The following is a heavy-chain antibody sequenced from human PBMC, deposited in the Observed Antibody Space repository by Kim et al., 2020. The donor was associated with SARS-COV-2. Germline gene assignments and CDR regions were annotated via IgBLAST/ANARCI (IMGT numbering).Heavy chain of an antibody. Sequence: SETLSLTCTVSGGSIGRYYWSWIRQSPGKGLEWIGSIFYSGSTNYNPSLKSRVAISVDTSKNQFSLRLFSVTAPDTAVYYCARHYYETYYFDYWGQGILVTVSS. V-gene: IGHV4-59*08. D-gene: IGHD3-22*01. CDR2: IFYSGST. J-gene: IGHJ4*02. CDR3: ARHYYETYYFDY. CDR1: GGSIGRYY.